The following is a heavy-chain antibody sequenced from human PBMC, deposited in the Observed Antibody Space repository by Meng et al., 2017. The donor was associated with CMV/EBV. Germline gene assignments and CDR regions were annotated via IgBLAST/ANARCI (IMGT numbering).Heavy chain of an antibody. D-gene: IGHD6-6*01. CDR1: GLTFSSYG. J-gene: IGHJ6*02. Sequence: GESLKISCAASGLTFSSYGMHWVRQAPGKGLEWVAFIRYDGSNKYYADSVKGRFTISRDNSKNTLYLQMNSLRAEDTAVYYCAKGQVSLSSGMDVWGQGTTVTVSS. CDR2: IRYDGSNK. CDR3: AKGQVSLSSGMDV. V-gene: IGHV3-30*02.